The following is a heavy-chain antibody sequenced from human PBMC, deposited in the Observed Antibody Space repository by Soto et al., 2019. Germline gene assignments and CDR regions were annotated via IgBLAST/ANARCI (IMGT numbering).Heavy chain of an antibody. V-gene: IGHV3-30*03. CDR3: ASRGGANDY. Sequence: GGSLSLSCAASGFTFSSYGMHWVRHAPGKGLGWVAVISFDGSNNYYADSVKGRLTISRNNSKNKLYLQMNSLIAEETAVYYCASRGGANDYRWQEALVPTAS. CDR1: GFTFSSYG. D-gene: IGHD2-21*01. J-gene: IGHJ4*02. CDR2: ISFDGSNN.